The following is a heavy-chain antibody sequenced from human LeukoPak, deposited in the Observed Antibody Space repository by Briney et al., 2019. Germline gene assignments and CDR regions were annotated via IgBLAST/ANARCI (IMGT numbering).Heavy chain of an antibody. CDR3: ARVGHYDKGFDY. CDR1: GGSVSSGSYY. Sequence: SETLSLTCTVSGGSVSSGSYYWSWIRQPPGKGLEWIGYIYHSGSTYYNPSLKSRVTISVDRSKNQFSLKLSSVTAADTAVYSCARVGHYDKGFDYWGQGTLVTVSS. D-gene: IGHD3-22*01. CDR2: IYHSGST. J-gene: IGHJ4*02. V-gene: IGHV4-30-2*01.